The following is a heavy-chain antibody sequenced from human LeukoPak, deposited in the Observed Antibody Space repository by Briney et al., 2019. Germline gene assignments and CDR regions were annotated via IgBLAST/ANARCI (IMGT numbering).Heavy chain of an antibody. D-gene: IGHD3-16*01. CDR2: FHNSGTS. V-gene: IGHV4-59*01. Sequence: SETLSLTCTVSDDSISDFYRGWIRQPPGKGLEWIGYFHNSGTSTYNPSLKSRVTISADTSKNQFSLKLNSLTTADTAVYYCTRGAGWLIDYWGQGILVTVSS. CDR1: DDSISDFY. J-gene: IGHJ4*02. CDR3: TRGAGWLIDY.